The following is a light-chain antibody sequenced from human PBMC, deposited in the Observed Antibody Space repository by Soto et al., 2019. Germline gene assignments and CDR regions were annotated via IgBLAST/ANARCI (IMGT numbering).Light chain of an antibody. CDR1: SSAVGSYRL. Sequence: QSALTQPASVSGSPGQSITISCTGSSSAVGSYRLVSWYQCHPGKVPKLIIYDVSKRPSGIPDRFFGSKFGNTASLTISGLQAEDEADYYCCSYAGSFIFVFGTGTKLTVL. J-gene: IGLJ1*01. CDR2: DVS. CDR3: CSYAGSFIFV. V-gene: IGLV2-23*02.